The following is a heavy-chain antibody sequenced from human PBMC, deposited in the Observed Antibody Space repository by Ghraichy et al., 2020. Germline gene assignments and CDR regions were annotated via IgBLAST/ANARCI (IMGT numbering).Heavy chain of an antibody. CDR3: AREGHYYDSSGYLVY. CDR1: GFTFSSYW. J-gene: IGHJ4*02. V-gene: IGHV3-74*01. Sequence: GGSLRLSCAASGFTFSSYWMHWVRQAPGKGLVWVSRINSDGSSTSYADSLKGRFTISRDNAKNTLYLQMNSLRAEDTAVYYCAREGHYYDSSGYLVYWGQGTLVTVSS. D-gene: IGHD3-22*01. CDR2: INSDGSST.